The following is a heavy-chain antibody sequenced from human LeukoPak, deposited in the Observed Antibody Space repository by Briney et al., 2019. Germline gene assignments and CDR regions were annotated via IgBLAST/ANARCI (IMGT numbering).Heavy chain of an antibody. Sequence: SLKLDCAATGLGLSGSAMHRVRLYIGVVPESLKRIRSKANSYATAYAASVKGRFTISRDDSKNTAYLQMNSLKTEDTAVYYCTPSLYDILTGSDYWGQGTLVTVSS. CDR3: TPSLYDILTGSDY. CDR1: GLGLSGSA. D-gene: IGHD3-9*01. V-gene: IGHV3-73*01. CDR2: IRSKANSYAT. J-gene: IGHJ4*02.